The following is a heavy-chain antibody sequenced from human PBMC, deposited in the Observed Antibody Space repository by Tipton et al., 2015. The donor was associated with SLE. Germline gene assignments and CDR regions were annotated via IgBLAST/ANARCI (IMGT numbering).Heavy chain of an antibody. J-gene: IGHJ4*02. Sequence: SLRLSCAASGFTFSSYAMHWVRQAPGKGLEWVAVISYDGSNKYYADSVKGRFTISRDNSKNTLYLQMNSLRAEDTAVYYCARIYCGGDCYSYYFDYWGQGTLVTVSS. CDR1: GFTFSSYA. D-gene: IGHD2-21*01. CDR2: ISYDGSNK. V-gene: IGHV3-30*04. CDR3: ARIYCGGDCYSYYFDY.